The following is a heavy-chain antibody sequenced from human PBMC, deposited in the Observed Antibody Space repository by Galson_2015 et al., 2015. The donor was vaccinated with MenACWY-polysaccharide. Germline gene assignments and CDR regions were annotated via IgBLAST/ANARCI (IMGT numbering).Heavy chain of an antibody. CDR2: IKQDGGQK. CDR3: ARVGYSSSSIDY. D-gene: IGHD6-6*01. CDR1: GFTFSNYW. V-gene: IGHV3-7*01. Sequence: SLRLSCAASGFTFSNYWMSWVRQAPGKGLEWVANIKQDGGQKYYMDSVKGRLTISRENAKNSLYLQMNSLTAEDTAVFYCARVGYSSSSIDYWGQGPRAPVSS. J-gene: IGHJ4*02.